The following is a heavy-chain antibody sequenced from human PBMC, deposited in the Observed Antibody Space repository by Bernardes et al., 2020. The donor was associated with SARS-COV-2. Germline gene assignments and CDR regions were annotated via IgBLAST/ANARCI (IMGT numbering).Heavy chain of an antibody. D-gene: IGHD6-13*01. V-gene: IGHV5-51*01. CDR1: GYTLTEIS. J-gene: IGHJ4*02. Sequence: KVSCKVSGYTLTEISMHWVRQVPGKGLEWMGVIYPDDSDTRYSPSFEGQVTISADKSIKTAYLQWSSLKASDTAMYYCATSNVAAADKYYFDYWGQGTLVTVSS. CDR3: ATSNVAAADKYYFDY. CDR2: IYPDDSDT.